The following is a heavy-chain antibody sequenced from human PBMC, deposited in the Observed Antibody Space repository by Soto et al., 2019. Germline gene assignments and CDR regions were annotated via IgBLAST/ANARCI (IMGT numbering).Heavy chain of an antibody. CDR1: GFTLSNAW. Sequence: EVQLVDSGGGLAKPGGSLRLSCAASGFTLSNAWMNWVRQGPGKGLEWVGRIKSKSDGGTTDYAAPVKGRFTISRDDSRNTLYLQMSSLKTEDTALYYCVTSTKDLTDHYYLHGMDVWGQGTTVTVSS. D-gene: IGHD3-10*01. CDR3: VTSTKDLTDHYYLHGMDV. CDR2: IKSKSDGGTT. J-gene: IGHJ6*02. V-gene: IGHV3-15*07.